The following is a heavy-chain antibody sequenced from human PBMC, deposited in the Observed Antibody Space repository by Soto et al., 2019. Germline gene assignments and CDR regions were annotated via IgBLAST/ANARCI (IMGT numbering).Heavy chain of an antibody. D-gene: IGHD2-2*01. J-gene: IGHJ6*02. V-gene: IGHV4-31*03. Sequence: PSETLSLTCTVSGGSISSGGYYWSWIRQHPGKGLEWIGYIYYSGSTYYNPSLKGRVTISVDTSKNQFSLKLSSVTAADTAVYYCAREEGYCSSTSCYPFYGMDVWGQGTTVTVSS. CDR2: IYYSGST. CDR3: AREEGYCSSTSCYPFYGMDV. CDR1: GGSISSGGYY.